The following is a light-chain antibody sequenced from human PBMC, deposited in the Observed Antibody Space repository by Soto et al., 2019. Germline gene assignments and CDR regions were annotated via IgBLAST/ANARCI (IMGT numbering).Light chain of an antibody. CDR3: QQYGSSGT. V-gene: IGKV3-11*01. CDR2: DAS. J-gene: IGKJ1*01. CDR1: QSISNY. Sequence: DIVLTQSPATLSLSPGDRATLSCRASQSISNYLAWYQQRPGQAPRLLIYDASNRATGIPARFSGSGSGTDFTLTISSLEPEDFAVYFCQQYGSSGTFGQGTKVDIK.